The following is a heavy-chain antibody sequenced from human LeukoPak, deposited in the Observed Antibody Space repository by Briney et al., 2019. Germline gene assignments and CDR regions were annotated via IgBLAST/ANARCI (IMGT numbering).Heavy chain of an antibody. J-gene: IGHJ4*02. CDR3: ARDLVAAAGNPYFDF. CDR1: GGSISSYY. CDR2: IYYSGST. Sequence: PSETLSLTCTVSGGSISSYYWSWIRQPPGKGLEWIGYIYYSGSTNYNPSLKSRVTISVDTSKNQFSLKLSSVTAADTAVYYCARDLVAAAGNPYFDFWGQGTLVTVSS. D-gene: IGHD6-13*01. V-gene: IGHV4-59*01.